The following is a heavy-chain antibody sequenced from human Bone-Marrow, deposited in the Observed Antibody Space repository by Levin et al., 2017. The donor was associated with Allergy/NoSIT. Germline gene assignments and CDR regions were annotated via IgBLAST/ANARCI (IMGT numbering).Heavy chain of an antibody. CDR2: IIPFFGSA. V-gene: IGHV1-69*13. J-gene: IGHJ6*02. CDR1: GGTFSNSA. CDR3: ARGPPTGYGMDV. Sequence: PSASVKVSCKVSGGTFSNSAFNWVRQAPGQGLEWMGGIIPFFGSANYPQKFQGRVTISADESASTISMEVSSLRSEDTAMYFCARGPPTGYGMDVWGQGTTVTVSS.